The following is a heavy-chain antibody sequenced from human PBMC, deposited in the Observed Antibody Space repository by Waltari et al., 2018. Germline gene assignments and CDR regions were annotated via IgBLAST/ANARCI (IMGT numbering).Heavy chain of an antibody. V-gene: IGHV1-18*01. J-gene: IGHJ4*02. CDR1: VYTFTSHG. CDR3: ARDGFWVIGFENFDY. Sequence: QVQLVQSGAEVKKPGASVKVSCKDSVYTFTSHGISWVRPAPGQGLEWMGWISAYNGNTNYAQKLQGRVTMTTDTSTSTAYMELRSLRSDDTAVYYCARDGFWVIGFENFDYWGQGTLVTVSS. CDR2: ISAYNGNT. D-gene: IGHD3-16*01.